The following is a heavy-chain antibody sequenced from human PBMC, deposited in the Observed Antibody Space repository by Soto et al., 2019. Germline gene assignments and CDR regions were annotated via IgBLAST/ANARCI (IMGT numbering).Heavy chain of an antibody. CDR3: ASGIQLWLRRINNGYSG. Sequence: QVQLVXSGAEVKKPXSSVKVSCKAPGGTFSTYAISWVRQAPGQGLEWMGGIIPMFGTANYAQRFQDRVTITADESTNTVYMELSSLRSEDTAVYFCASGIQLWLRRINNGYSGWGQGTLVTVSS. CDR1: GGTFSTYA. D-gene: IGHD5-18*01. V-gene: IGHV1-69*12. CDR2: IIPMFGTA. J-gene: IGHJ4*02.